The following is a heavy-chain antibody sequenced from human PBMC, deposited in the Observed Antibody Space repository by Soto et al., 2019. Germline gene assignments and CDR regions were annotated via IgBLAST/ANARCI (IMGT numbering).Heavy chain of an antibody. Sequence: GGSLRLSCAASGFTFSTFGMNWVRQAPGKGLEWVSYISSSSTTIYYADSVKGRFTISRDNAKNSLHLQMNSLRDEDTAVYYCASRYSYGYEFDYWGQGTLVTVSS. CDR2: ISSSSTTI. CDR3: ASRYSYGYEFDY. D-gene: IGHD5-18*01. CDR1: GFTFSTFG. J-gene: IGHJ4*02. V-gene: IGHV3-48*02.